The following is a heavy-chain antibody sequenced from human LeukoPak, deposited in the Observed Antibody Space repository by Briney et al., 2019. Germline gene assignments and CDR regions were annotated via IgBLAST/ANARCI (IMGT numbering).Heavy chain of an antibody. D-gene: IGHD2-15*01. V-gene: IGHV3-30*03. CDR3: ARGGFRVAATKPNWFDP. CDR1: GFTFSSYG. J-gene: IGHJ5*02. Sequence: GGSLRLSCAASGFTFSSYGMHWVRQAPGKGLEWVAVISYDGSNKYYADSVKGRFTISRDNSKNTLYLQMNSLRAEDTAVYYCARGGFRVAATKPNWFDPWGQGTLVTVSS. CDR2: ISYDGSNK.